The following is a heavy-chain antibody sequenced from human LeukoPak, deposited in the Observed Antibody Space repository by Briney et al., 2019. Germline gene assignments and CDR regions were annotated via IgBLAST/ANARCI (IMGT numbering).Heavy chain of an antibody. CDR2: ISGSGGST. CDR1: GFTFSSYV. CDR3: AKDPGSSHRLPFVY. J-gene: IGHJ4*02. D-gene: IGHD6-6*01. Sequence: GGSLRLSCAASGFTFSSYVMSCVREAPGEGLERGSAISGSGGSTYYADSVKGRFTISRDNSKNTLYLQMNSLRAEDTAVYYCAKDPGSSHRLPFVYWGQGTLVTVSS. V-gene: IGHV3-23*01.